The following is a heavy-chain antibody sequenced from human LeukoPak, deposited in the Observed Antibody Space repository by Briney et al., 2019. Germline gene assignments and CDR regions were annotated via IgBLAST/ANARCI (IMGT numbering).Heavy chain of an antibody. D-gene: IGHD6-6*01. V-gene: IGHV4-4*07. J-gene: IGHJ4*02. CDR1: GGSISGYY. CDR3: ARYIPARPGFDY. Sequence: SETLSLSCTVSGGSISGYYWSWIRQPAGKGLEWIGRIYTSGSTNYNPSLKSRVTMSVDTSKNQFSLKLSSVTVADTAVYYCARYIPARPGFDYWGQGTLVTVSS. CDR2: IYTSGST.